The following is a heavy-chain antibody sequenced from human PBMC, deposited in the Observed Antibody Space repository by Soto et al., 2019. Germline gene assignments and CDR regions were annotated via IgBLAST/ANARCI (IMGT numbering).Heavy chain of an antibody. CDR2: IKVDGSER. Sequence: EVQLVESGGGFVQPGGSLRLSCAASGFTFSNYWMSWVRQAPGKGLEWVANIKVDGSERYYVDSVKGRFTISRDNAKNSLYLQMNSLRAEDTAVYYCAGVAVRGQGTLVTVSS. D-gene: IGHD6-19*01. CDR3: AGVAV. J-gene: IGHJ4*02. V-gene: IGHV3-7*05. CDR1: GFTFSNYW.